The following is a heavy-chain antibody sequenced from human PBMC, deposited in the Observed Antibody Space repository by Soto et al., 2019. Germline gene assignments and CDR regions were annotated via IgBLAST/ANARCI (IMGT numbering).Heavy chain of an antibody. D-gene: IGHD2-8*02. J-gene: IGHJ4*02. V-gene: IGHV4-4*07. CDR3: ARDHSHSTTWWIDY. Sequence: SETLSLTCTVSGGSISSYYWSWIRQPAGKGLEWIGRSYTTGSTNYNPSLKSRVTMSVDTSKNQFSLKLSSVTAADTAVYYCARDHSHSTTWWIDYWGQGTLVTVSS. CDR1: GGSISSYY. CDR2: SYTTGST.